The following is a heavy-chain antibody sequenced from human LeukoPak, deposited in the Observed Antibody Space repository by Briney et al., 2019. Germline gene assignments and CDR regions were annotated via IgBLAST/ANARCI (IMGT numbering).Heavy chain of an antibody. J-gene: IGHJ4*02. Sequence: GGSLRLSCAASGFTFSSYGMHWVRQAPGKGLEWVAVISYDGSNKYYADSVKGRFTISRDNSKNTLYLQMNSLRAEDTAVYYCASMVVALCWGQGTLVTVSS. CDR2: ISYDGSNK. V-gene: IGHV3-30*03. D-gene: IGHD2-15*01. CDR1: GFTFSSYG. CDR3: ASMVVALC.